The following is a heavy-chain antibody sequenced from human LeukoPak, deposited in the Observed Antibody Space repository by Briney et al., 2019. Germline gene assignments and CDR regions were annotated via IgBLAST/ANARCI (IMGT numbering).Heavy chain of an antibody. Sequence: RGSLRLSCAASGFTVSSNYMSWVRQAPGKGLEWVSVIYSDSTNYADSVKGRFSISRDNSKNTLYLQMNSLRAEDTAVYYCARDVDYWGQGTLVTVSS. J-gene: IGHJ4*02. CDR2: IYSDST. CDR3: ARDVDY. V-gene: IGHV3-66*01. CDR1: GFTVSSNY.